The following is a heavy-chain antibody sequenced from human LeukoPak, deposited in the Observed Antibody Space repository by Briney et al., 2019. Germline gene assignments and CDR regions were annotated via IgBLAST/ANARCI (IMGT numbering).Heavy chain of an antibody. CDR3: ARVPAPGRYSSGWFGELRIDP. V-gene: IGHV1-8*01. Sequence: ASVKVSCKASGYTFTSYDINWVRQATGQGLEWMGWMNPNSGNTGYAQKFQGRVTMTRNTSISTAYMELSSLRSEDTAVYYCARVPAPGRYSSGWFGELRIDPWGQGTLVTVSS. D-gene: IGHD6-19*01. CDR2: MNPNSGNT. J-gene: IGHJ5*02. CDR1: GYTFTSYD.